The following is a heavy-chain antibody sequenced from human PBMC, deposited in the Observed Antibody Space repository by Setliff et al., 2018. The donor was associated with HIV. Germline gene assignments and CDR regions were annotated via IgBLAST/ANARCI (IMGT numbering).Heavy chain of an antibody. D-gene: IGHD2-15*01. V-gene: IGHV4-59*01. CDR3: ARDGGSLWRFDR. Sequence: SETLSLTCTVSGGFISTYYWSWIRQPPGKGLEWVGYVFHDGSVDYNPSLKSRVTISVDTAKNQFSLSLSSVTAADTAVYYCARDGGSLWRFDRWGQGTLVTVSS. CDR2: VFHDGSV. CDR1: GGFISTYY. J-gene: IGHJ4*02.